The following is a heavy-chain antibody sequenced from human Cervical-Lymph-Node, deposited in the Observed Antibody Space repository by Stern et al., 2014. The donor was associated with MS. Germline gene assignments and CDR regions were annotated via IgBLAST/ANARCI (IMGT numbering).Heavy chain of an antibody. CDR1: GFTFSSYG. J-gene: IGHJ4*02. D-gene: IGHD5-12*01. CDR2: VAYDGSKE. CDR3: AKDWATGNFDY. Sequence: DQLVESGGGGVQPGTSLRLSCTASGFTFSSYGMHWVRQAPGKGLEWVAVVAYDGSKEHYADSVKGRFTISRDNSENTLYLQMDSLRPEDTAVYYCAKDWATGNFDYWGQGTLVTVSS. V-gene: IGHV3-30*18.